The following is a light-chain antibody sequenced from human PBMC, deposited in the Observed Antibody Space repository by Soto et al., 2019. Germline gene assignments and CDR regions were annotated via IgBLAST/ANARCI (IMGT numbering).Light chain of an antibody. V-gene: IGLV9-49*01. CDR3: GADHGSGSNFVV. J-gene: IGLJ2*01. Sequence: QSVLTQPPSASASLGASVTLTCTLSSGYSNYKVDWYQQRPGKGPRFVMRVGTGGIVGSKGDGIPDRFSVLGSGLNRYLTIKNIQEEDESDSPCGADHGSGSNFVVFGGGTKLTVL. CDR2: VGTGGIVG. CDR1: SGYSNYK.